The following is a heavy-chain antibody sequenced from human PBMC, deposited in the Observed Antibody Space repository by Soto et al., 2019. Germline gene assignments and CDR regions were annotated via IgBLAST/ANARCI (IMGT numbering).Heavy chain of an antibody. J-gene: IGHJ4*02. Sequence: ASVKVSCKASGYTFTSYGISWVRQAPGQGLEWMGWISAYNGNTNYAQKLQGRVTMTTDTSTSTAYMELRSLRSDDTAVYYCARDTAFGLAFMDKKVVYFDYWGQGTLVTVSS. V-gene: IGHV1-18*01. CDR3: ARDTAFGLAFMDKKVVYFDY. CDR1: GYTFTSYG. D-gene: IGHD2-15*01. CDR2: ISAYNGNT.